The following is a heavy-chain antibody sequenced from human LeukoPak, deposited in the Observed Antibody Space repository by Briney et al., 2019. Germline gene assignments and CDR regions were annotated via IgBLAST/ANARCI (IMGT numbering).Heavy chain of an antibody. CDR3: ARGWVSVAGTILYYFDY. J-gene: IGHJ4*02. V-gene: IGHV4-34*01. CDR2: INHSGST. CDR1: GGSFSDYY. D-gene: IGHD6-19*01. Sequence: SETLSLTCAVYGGSFSDYYWSWIRQPPGKGLEWIGEINHSGSTNYNPSLKSRVTISVDTSKNQFSLKLSSVTAADTAVYYCARGWVSVAGTILYYFDYWGQGTLVTVSS.